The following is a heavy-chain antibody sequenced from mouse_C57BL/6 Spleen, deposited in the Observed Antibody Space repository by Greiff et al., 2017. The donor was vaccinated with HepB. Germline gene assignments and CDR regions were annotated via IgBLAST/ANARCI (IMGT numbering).Heavy chain of an antibody. CDR3: ARITTVVANMDY. V-gene: IGHV1-55*01. J-gene: IGHJ4*01. D-gene: IGHD1-1*01. CDR1: GYTFTSYW. CDR2: IYPGSGST. Sequence: VQLQQSGPELVKPGASVKMSCKASGYTFTSYWITWVKQRPGQGLEWIGDIYPGSGSTNYNEKFKSKATLTVDTSSSTAYMQLSSLTSEDSAVYYCARITTVVANMDYWGQGTSVTVSS.